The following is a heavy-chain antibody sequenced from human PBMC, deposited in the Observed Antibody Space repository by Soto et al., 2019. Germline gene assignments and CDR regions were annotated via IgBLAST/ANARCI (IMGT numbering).Heavy chain of an antibody. Sequence: QVQLQESGPGLVKPSGTLSLTCAVSGASISNDNWWSWVRQPPGKGLEWIGEIYHSGATNYNPSLTSRVTTSVDTSKNQFSLKLTSVTAADTAVYFCARNGYYSLDLWGQGAMVTVSS. D-gene: IGHD1-26*01. V-gene: IGHV4-4*02. CDR3: ARNGYYSLDL. J-gene: IGHJ3*01. CDR2: IYHSGAT. CDR1: GASISNDNW.